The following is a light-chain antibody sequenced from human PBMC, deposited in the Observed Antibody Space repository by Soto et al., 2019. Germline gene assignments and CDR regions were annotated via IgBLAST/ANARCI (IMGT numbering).Light chain of an antibody. CDR2: GAS. CDR3: QQYGSSPPFT. V-gene: IGKV3-20*01. J-gene: IGKJ3*01. Sequence: EIVLTQSPGTLSLSPGERATLSCRASQSVSSSYLAWYQQKPGQAPRLLIYGASSRATGIPDRFSGSGCGTDLTLTISRREPEDFALSYCQQYGSSPPFTFGPGTKVDIK. CDR1: QSVSSSY.